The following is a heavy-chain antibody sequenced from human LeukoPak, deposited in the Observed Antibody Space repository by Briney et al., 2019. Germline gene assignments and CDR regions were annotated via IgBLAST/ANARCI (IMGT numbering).Heavy chain of an antibody. Sequence: GGSLRLSCAASEFTFSSYYMSWVRQAPGKGLEWISYISTSTTTIYYANSVKGRFTMSRDNAKKSLYPQMNSLRVEDTGVYYCASWGEGALDNWGQGTLVTVSS. D-gene: IGHD1-26*01. CDR3: ASWGEGALDN. CDR2: ISTSTTTI. J-gene: IGHJ4*02. CDR1: EFTFSSYY. V-gene: IGHV3-48*01.